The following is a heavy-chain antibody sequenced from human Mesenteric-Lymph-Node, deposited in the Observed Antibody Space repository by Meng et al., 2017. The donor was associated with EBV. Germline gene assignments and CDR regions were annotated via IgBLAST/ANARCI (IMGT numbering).Heavy chain of an antibody. CDR2: IRTKAEDYTT. V-gene: IGHV3-73*02. CDR3: VSAHYETTDYHYH. CDR1: GFTFSTYA. Sequence: EVQLVESGGGLVQPGGSLKLSCAASGFTFSTYAMHWVRQASGKGLEWVGRIRTKAEDYTTAYTASLGGRFTVSRDDSKNTAYLDVTNLKTEDTAVYYCVSAHYETTDYHYHWGQGTLVTVSS. J-gene: IGHJ4*02. D-gene: IGHD3-22*01.